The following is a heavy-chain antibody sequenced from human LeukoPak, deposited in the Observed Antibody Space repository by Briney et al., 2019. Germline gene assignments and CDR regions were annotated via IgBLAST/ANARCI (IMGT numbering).Heavy chain of an antibody. CDR2: ISSNGGST. Sequence: PGGSLRLSCAASGFTFSSYAMHWVRQAPGKGLEYVSAISSNGGSTYYANSVKGRFTISRDNSKNTLYLQMNSLRAEDTAVYYCAKALSMVRGVGMDVWGKGTTVTVSS. V-gene: IGHV3-64*01. D-gene: IGHD3-10*01. CDR1: GFTFSSYA. J-gene: IGHJ6*03. CDR3: AKALSMVRGVGMDV.